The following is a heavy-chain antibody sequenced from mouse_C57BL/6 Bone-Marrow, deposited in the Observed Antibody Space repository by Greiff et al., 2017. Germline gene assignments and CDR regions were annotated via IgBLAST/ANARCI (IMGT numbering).Heavy chain of an antibody. Sequence: QVQLKESGAELARPGASVKLSCKASGYTFTSYGISWVKQRTGQGLEWIGEIYPRSGNTYYNEQFKGKATLTADKSSSTAYMELRSLTSEDSAVYFCAIPLYYYGSPFDYWGQGTTLTVSS. CDR1: GYTFTSYG. D-gene: IGHD1-1*01. CDR2: IYPRSGNT. V-gene: IGHV1-81*01. CDR3: AIPLYYYGSPFDY. J-gene: IGHJ2*01.